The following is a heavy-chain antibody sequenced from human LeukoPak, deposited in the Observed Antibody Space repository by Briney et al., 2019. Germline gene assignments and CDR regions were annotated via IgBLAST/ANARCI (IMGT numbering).Heavy chain of an antibody. CDR1: GYSISSGYY. Sequence: SETLSLTCTVSGYSISSGYYWGWIRQPPGKGLEWIGSIYHSGSTYYNPSLKSRVTISVDTSKNQFSLKLSSVTAADTAVYHCASTVGAVFDYWGQGTLVTVSS. J-gene: IGHJ4*02. D-gene: IGHD1-26*01. CDR2: IYHSGST. V-gene: IGHV4-38-2*02. CDR3: ASTVGAVFDY.